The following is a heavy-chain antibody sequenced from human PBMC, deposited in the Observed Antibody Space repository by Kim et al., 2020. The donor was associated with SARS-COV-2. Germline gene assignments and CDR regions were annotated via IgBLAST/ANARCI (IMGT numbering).Heavy chain of an antibody. V-gene: IGHV3-33*06. D-gene: IGHD6-6*01. CDR1: GFTFSSYG. Sequence: GGSLRLSCAASGFTFSSYGMHWVRQAPGKGLEWVAVIWYDGSNKYYADSVKGRFTISRDNSKNTLYLQMNSLRAEAPAVYYCAKPAYSSSFNYYYGMDVWGQGTTVTVSS. CDR2: IWYDGSNK. J-gene: IGHJ6*02. CDR3: AKPAYSSSFNYYYGMDV.